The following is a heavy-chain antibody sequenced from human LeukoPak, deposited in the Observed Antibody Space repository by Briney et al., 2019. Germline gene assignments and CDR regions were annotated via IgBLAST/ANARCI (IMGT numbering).Heavy chain of an antibody. V-gene: IGHV1-2*02. CDR2: INPNSGGT. D-gene: IGHD3-10*01. CDR1: GYTFTGYY. Sequence: ASVKVSCKASGYTFTGYYMHWVRQAPGQGLEWMGWINPNSGGTNYAQKFQGRVTMTRDTSISTAYMALSRLRSDDTDVYYCARELGYGSGSYFFGHWFDRWGQGTLVTVSP. CDR3: ARELGYGSGSYFFGHWFDR. J-gene: IGHJ5*02.